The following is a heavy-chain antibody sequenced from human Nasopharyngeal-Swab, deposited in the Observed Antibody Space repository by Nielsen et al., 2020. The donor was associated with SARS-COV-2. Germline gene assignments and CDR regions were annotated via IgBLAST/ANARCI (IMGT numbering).Heavy chain of an antibody. D-gene: IGHD5/OR15-5a*01. J-gene: IGHJ4*02. CDR2: IIPIFGTA. CDR1: GGTFSRHG. CDR3: ARGTVDIVSTVRPYTY. V-gene: IGHV1-69*13. Sequence: SVKVSCKASGGTFSRHGISWVRQPPGQGLEWMGGIIPIFGTANYAQKFQGRVTITADESTSTVYMELSSLRSEDTAIYYCARGTVDIVSTVRPYTYWGQGTLVTVSS.